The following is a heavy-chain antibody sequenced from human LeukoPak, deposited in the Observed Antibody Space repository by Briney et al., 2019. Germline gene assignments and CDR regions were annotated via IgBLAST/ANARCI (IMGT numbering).Heavy chain of an antibody. CDR2: IYSSGST. Sequence: PGGSLRLSCAASGFTVSNNYMNWVRQAPGKGLEWVSVIYSSGSTYYADSVKGRFTISRRNSKNTLYLQMNSLRPEDTAVYYCVYVDTVMATGDYWGQGTLVTVSS. CDR1: GFTVSNNY. CDR3: VYVDTVMATGDY. V-gene: IGHV3-53*04. J-gene: IGHJ4*02. D-gene: IGHD5-18*01.